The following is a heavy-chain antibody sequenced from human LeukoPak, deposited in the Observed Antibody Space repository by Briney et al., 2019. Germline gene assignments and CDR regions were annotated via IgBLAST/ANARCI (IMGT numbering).Heavy chain of an antibody. V-gene: IGHV1-8*01. CDR3: ARGERYCSSTSCYRRMWFDP. CDR1: GYTFTSYD. CDR2: MNPNSGNT. D-gene: IGHD2-2*01. Sequence: PSVTVCCTASGYTFTSYDINWVRQATGQGLEWMGWMNPNSGNTGYAQKFQGRVTMTRNTSISTAYMELSSLRSEDTAVYYCARGERYCSSTSCYRRMWFDPWGQGTLVTVSS. J-gene: IGHJ5*02.